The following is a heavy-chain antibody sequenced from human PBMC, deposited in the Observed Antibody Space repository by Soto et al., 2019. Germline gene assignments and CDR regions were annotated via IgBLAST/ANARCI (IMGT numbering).Heavy chain of an antibody. D-gene: IGHD2-8*01. CDR1: GFTFSSYG. CDR2: IWYDGSNK. CDR3: ARCPDIVLMVYAELSYGMDV. J-gene: IGHJ6*02. V-gene: IGHV3-33*01. Sequence: PGESLKISCAASGFTFSSYGMHWVRQAPGKGLEWVAVIWYDGSNKYYADSVKGRFTISRDNSKNTLYLQMNSLRAEDTAVYHCARCPDIVLMVYAELSYGMDVWGQGTTVTVSS.